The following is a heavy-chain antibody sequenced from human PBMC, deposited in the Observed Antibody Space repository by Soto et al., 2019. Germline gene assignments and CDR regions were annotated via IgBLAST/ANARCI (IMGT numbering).Heavy chain of an antibody. CDR2: IKSKTDGGTT. V-gene: IGHV3-15*01. J-gene: IGHJ6*02. D-gene: IGHD2-21*02. CDR3: SASGDLLGYYYYGMDV. Sequence: EVQLVESRGGLVKPGGSLRLSCAASGFTFSNAWMSWVRQAPGKGLEWVGRIKSKTDGGTTDYAAPVKGRFTISRDDSKNTLYLQMNSLKTEDTAVYYCSASGDLLGYYYYGMDVWGQGTTVTVSS. CDR1: GFTFSNAW.